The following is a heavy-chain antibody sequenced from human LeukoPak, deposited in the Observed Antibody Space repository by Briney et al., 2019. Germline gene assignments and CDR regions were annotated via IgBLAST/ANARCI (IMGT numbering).Heavy chain of an antibody. D-gene: IGHD1-1*01. CDR2: IYYSGST. CDR1: GGSVSSGSYY. V-gene: IGHV4-61*01. CDR3: AVRTRTTWAFDI. Sequence: SETLSLTCTVSGGSVSSGSYYWSWIRQLPGKGLEWIGYIYYSGSTNYNPSLKSRVTISVDTSKNQFSLKLSSVTAADTAVYYCAVRTRTTWAFDIWGQGTMVTVSS. J-gene: IGHJ3*02.